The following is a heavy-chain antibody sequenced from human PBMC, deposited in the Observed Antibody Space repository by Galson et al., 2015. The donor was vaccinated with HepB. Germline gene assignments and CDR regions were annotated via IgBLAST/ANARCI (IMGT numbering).Heavy chain of an antibody. CDR3: AKDLGVRGEYYYYGMDV. V-gene: IGHV3-23*01. Sequence: SLRLSCAAPGFTFSSYAVSWVRQAPGKGLEWVSAIGSDGSSTFYADSVKGRSTISRDNSGNTLYLQMNRLRAEDTAIYYCAKDLGVRGEYYYYGMDVWGQGTTVTVSS. J-gene: IGHJ6*02. CDR1: GFTFSSYA. CDR2: IGSDGSST. D-gene: IGHD3-10*01.